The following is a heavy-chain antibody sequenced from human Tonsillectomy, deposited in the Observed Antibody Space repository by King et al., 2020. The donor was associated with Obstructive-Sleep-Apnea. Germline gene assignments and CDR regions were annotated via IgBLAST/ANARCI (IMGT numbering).Heavy chain of an antibody. Sequence: QLQESGPGLVKPSETLSLICNVSGGSISSYYWSWIRQSPGKGLEWIGQISYSGSTNNNPSLKSRVTISVDTSNNQLSLKLTSVTAADSAVYYCARGIAAPLSWFDPWGQGTLVTVSS. J-gene: IGHJ5*02. V-gene: IGHV4-59*08. CDR1: GGSISSYY. CDR3: ARGIAAPLSWFDP. D-gene: IGHD6-13*01. CDR2: ISYSGST.